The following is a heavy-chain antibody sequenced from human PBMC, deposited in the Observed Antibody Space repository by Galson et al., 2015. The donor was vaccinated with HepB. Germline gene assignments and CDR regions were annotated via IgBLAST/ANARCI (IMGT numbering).Heavy chain of an antibody. CDR3: ATRYYDS. CDR2: TYYRSKWYN. CDR1: GDSVSSNSAA. J-gene: IGHJ4*02. V-gene: IGHV6-1*01. Sequence: CAISGDSVSSNSAAWNWIRQSSSRGLEWLGRTYYRSKWYNEYAVSVKRRIDINPDTSKNQFSLRLDSVTPEDTAIYYCATRYYDSWGQGTLVTGSS.